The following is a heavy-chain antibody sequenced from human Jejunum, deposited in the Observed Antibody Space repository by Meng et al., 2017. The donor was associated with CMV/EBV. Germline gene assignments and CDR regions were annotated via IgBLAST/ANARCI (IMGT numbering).Heavy chain of an antibody. CDR3: ARTVDNFWSRYSPRFGMDV. D-gene: IGHD3-3*01. Sequence: INSYYWSWIRQSPGKGLEWIGYVYHTGSTTYNPSLESRVTMSVDRSNNEFSLNLGSVTAADTAVYYCARTVDNFWSRYSPRFGMDVWGQGTTVTVSS. CDR1: INSYY. V-gene: IGHV4-59*01. J-gene: IGHJ6*02. CDR2: VYHTGST.